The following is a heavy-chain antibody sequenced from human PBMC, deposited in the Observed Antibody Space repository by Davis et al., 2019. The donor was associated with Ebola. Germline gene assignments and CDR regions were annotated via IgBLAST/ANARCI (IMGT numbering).Heavy chain of an antibody. CDR2: INHSGFT. CDR3: ARTALTSISDSGLGYNYFDP. CDR1: GGSLRGYF. Sequence: MPSETLSLTCAVYGGSLRGYFWTWIRQPPGKGLEWIGEINHSGFTNYNPSLKTRVTLSVDTSKNQFSLSLKSVTAADTAVYYCARTALTSISDSGLGYNYFDPWGQGTLVTVSS. D-gene: IGHD4-17*01. J-gene: IGHJ5*02. V-gene: IGHV4-34*01.